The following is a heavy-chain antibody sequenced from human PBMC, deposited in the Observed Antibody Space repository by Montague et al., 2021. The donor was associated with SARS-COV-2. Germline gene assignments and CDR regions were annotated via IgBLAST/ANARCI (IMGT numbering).Heavy chain of an antibody. CDR2: IYSGGSST. D-gene: IGHD1-26*01. CDR3: AKSSGSSGDYFDY. J-gene: IGHJ4*02. CDR1: GFTFSNYA. V-gene: IGHV3-23*03. Sequence: SLRLSCAASGFTFSNYAMSWVRQAPGKGLEWVSFIYSGGSSTFYADSVKGRFTISRDKSKNTLYLQMNGLRAEDTAVYYCAKSSGSSGDYFDYWGQGTLVTVSS.